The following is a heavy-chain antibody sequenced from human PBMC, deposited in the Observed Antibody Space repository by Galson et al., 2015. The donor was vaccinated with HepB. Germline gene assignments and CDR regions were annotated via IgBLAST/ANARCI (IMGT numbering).Heavy chain of an antibody. J-gene: IGHJ5*02. CDR1: GFTFSSYG. D-gene: IGHD2-2*01. Sequence: SLRLSCAASGFTFSSYGMHWVRQAPGKGLEWVAVISYDGSNRFYADSVKGRFTISRDNSKSTLYLQMNSLRSEDTAVYYCAKDVVVVPAASRWLDPWGQGTLVTVSS. V-gene: IGHV3-30*18. CDR3: AKDVVVVPAASRWLDP. CDR2: ISYDGSNR.